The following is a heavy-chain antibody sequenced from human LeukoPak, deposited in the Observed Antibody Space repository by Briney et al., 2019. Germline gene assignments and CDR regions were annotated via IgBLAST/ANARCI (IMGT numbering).Heavy chain of an antibody. CDR2: ISSSGSRR. CDR1: GITFSSYE. J-gene: IGHJ4*02. V-gene: IGHV3-48*03. CDR3: ATGSGLWSPDY. Sequence: GGSLRLSCAASGITFSSYEMNWVRQAPGKGLEWVSYISSSGSRRYYADSVKGRFTISRDNAKNRLYVQMNSLRAEDTAVYYCATGSGLWSPDYWGQGTLVTVSS. D-gene: IGHD5-18*01.